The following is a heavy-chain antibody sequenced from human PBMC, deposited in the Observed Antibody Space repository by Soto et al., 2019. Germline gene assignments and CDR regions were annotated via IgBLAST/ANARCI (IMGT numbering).Heavy chain of an antibody. D-gene: IGHD3-3*01. CDR1: GGSISSGGYY. CDR3: ARGKITIFGVVTVPVDY. CDR2: IYYSGST. V-gene: IGHV4-31*03. J-gene: IGHJ4*02. Sequence: SETLSLTCTVSGGSISSGGYYWSWIRQHPGKGLEWIGYIYYSGSTYYNPSLKSRVTISVDTSKNQFSLKLSSVTAADTAVYYCARGKITIFGVVTVPVDYWGQGTLVTVSS.